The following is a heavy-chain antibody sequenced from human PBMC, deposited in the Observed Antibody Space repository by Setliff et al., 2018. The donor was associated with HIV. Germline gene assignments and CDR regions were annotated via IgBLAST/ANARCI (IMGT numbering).Heavy chain of an antibody. J-gene: IGHJ2*01. V-gene: IGHV1-2*02. Sequence: GASVKVSCKASGYAFTGYYLHWVRQAPGQGLEWMGWINPSDGGAKYAHNFEGRVTMTRDTSISTFYMEVTRLTSDDTAVYYCARDRNWEIEGPQWYFDLWGRGTLVTVSS. CDR1: GYAFTGYY. CDR3: ARDRNWEIEGPQWYFDL. D-gene: IGHD7-27*01. CDR2: INPSDGGA.